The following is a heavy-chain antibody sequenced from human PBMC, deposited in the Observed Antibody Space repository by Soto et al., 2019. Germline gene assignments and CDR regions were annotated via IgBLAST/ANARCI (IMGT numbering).Heavy chain of an antibody. CDR1: GGSISSGGYY. D-gene: IGHD6-13*01. CDR3: ARDLGAAALDRGEIDY. CDR2: IYYSGST. V-gene: IGHV4-31*03. Sequence: PSETQSLTCTVAGGSISSGGYYWSWIRQHPGKGLEWIGYIYYSGSTYYNPSLKSRVTISVDTSKNQFSLKLSSVTAADTAVYYCARDLGAAALDRGEIDYWGQGTLVTVSS. J-gene: IGHJ4*02.